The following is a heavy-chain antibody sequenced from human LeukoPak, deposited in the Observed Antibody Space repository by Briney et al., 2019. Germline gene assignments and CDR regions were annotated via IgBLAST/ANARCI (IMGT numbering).Heavy chain of an antibody. V-gene: IGHV4-59*04. Sequence: PSETLSLTCTVSGGSISRYYWSWIRQPPGKGLEWIGYIYYSGSTYYNPSLKSRVSISVDTSKNQFSLKLSSVTAADTAVYYCARGPTLKYFHHWGQGTLVTVSS. CDR1: GGSISRYY. J-gene: IGHJ1*01. CDR3: ARGPTLKYFHH. CDR2: IYYSGST.